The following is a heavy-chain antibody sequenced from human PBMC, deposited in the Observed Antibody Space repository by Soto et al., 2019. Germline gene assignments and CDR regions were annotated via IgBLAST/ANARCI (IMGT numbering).Heavy chain of an antibody. CDR3: AKDSTSSGWFSEPYYFDY. V-gene: IGHV3-23*01. Sequence: GSLRLSCAASGFTFSGSAISWVRQAPGKGLEWVSGIGANGARTDYADSVKGRFTVSRDNFKSTLYLQMNSLRIEDTAVYYCAKDSTSSGWFSEPYYFDYWGQGTLVTVSS. J-gene: IGHJ4*02. CDR1: GFTFSGSA. D-gene: IGHD6-19*01. CDR2: IGANGART.